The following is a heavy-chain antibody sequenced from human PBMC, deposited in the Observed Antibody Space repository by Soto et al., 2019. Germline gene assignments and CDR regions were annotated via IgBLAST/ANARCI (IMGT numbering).Heavy chain of an antibody. D-gene: IGHD2-15*01. CDR1: GASISSGGYY. CDR3: AREANCSGGSCSSSFWFDP. Sequence: SETLSLTCTVSGASISSGGYYWSWIRQPPGKGLEWIAYIYYSGNTKYNPSLKDRVTISVDTSKNQFSLKLNSVTAADTAVYYCAREANCSGGSCSSSFWFDPWGQGTLVTVS. J-gene: IGHJ5*02. CDR2: IYYSGNT. V-gene: IGHV4-61*08.